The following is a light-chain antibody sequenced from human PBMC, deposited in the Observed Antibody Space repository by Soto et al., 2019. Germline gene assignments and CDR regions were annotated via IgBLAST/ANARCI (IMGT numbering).Light chain of an antibody. CDR3: LQDYNYPWT. CDR2: AAS. J-gene: IGKJ1*01. CDR1: QGIRNE. V-gene: IGKV1-6*01. Sequence: AIQMTQSPSSLSASVGDRVTITCRASQGIRNELGWYQQKPGKAPKLLIYAASSLQSEVPSRLSGSGSGTDFTLTISSLQPEDFATYYCLQDYNYPWTVGQGTKVDIK.